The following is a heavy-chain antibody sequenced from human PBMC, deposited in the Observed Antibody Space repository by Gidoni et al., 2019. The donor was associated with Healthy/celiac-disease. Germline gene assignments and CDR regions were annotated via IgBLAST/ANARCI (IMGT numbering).Heavy chain of an antibody. J-gene: IGHJ4*02. CDR1: GFSLSTSGVG. CDR2: IYWDDDK. V-gene: IGHV2-5*02. D-gene: IGHD6-13*01. CDR3: AHRKYSSSWQIRGFDY. Sequence: QITLKESGPTLVKPTQTLTLTCPFSGFSLSTSGVGVGWIRQPPGKSLEWLALIYWDDDKRYSPSLKSRLNITKDTSKNQVVLTMTNMDPVDTATYYGAHRKYSSSWQIRGFDYWGQGTLVTVSS.